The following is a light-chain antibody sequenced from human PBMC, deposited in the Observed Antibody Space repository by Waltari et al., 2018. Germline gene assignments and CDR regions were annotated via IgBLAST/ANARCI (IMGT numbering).Light chain of an antibody. V-gene: IGLV1-51*01. J-gene: IGLJ2*01. CDR3: ATWDSSLSNVV. CDR1: PPNLGIHF. Sequence: QPVLTQLHSVSAAPGQKVPTPCSGRPPNLGIHFVYWYQHLPATAHKLLIHDNNKRPSGLPDRSPCSKSGTSATLDITGLQTGDEADYYCATWDSSLSNVVFGGGTKLTVL. CDR2: DNN.